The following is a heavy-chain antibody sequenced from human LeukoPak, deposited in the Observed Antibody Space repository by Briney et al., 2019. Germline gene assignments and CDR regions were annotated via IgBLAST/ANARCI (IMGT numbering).Heavy chain of an antibody. CDR3: ARVVETYYDFWSGYSPSWFDP. D-gene: IGHD3-3*01. CDR2: INPNSGGT. V-gene: IGHV1-2*02. J-gene: IGHJ5*02. Sequence: GASVKVSCKASGYTFTGYYMHWVRQAAGQGLEWMGWINPNSGGTNYAQKFQGRVTMTRDSSISTAYMELSRLRSDDTAVYYCARVVETYYDFWSGYSPSWFDPWGQGTLVTVSS. CDR1: GYTFTGYY.